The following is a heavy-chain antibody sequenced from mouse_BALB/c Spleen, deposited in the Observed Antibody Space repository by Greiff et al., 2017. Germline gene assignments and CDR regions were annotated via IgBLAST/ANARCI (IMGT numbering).Heavy chain of an antibody. J-gene: IGHJ4*01. Sequence: EVKLQESGAELVKPGASVKLSCTASGFNIKDTYMHWVKQRPEQGLEWIGRIDPANGNTKYDPKFQGKATITADTSSNTAYLQLSSLTSEDTAVYYCARSFGIPYAMDYWGQGTSVTVSS. D-gene: IGHD1-1*02. CDR2: IDPANGNT. CDR1: GFNIKDTY. CDR3: ARSFGIPYAMDY. V-gene: IGHV14-3*02.